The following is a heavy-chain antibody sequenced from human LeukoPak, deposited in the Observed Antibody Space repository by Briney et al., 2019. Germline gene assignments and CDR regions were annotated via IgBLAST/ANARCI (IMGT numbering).Heavy chain of an antibody. CDR3: GKDPNGDYVGAFEV. D-gene: IGHD4-17*01. CDR2: ISGSGGST. Sequence: GGSLRLSCAASGFTFSSYAMSWVRQALGKGLEWVSAISGSGGSTYYADSVKGRFTISRDNSKNTLYLQMSGLRAEDTAVYYCGKDPNGDYVGAFEVWGQGTTVTVSP. CDR1: GFTFSSYA. V-gene: IGHV3-23*01. J-gene: IGHJ3*01.